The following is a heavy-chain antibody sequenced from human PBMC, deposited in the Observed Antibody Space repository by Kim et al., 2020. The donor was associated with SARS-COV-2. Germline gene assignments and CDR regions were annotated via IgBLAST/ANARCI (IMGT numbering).Heavy chain of an antibody. CDR2: MNPNCGKT. Sequence: ASVKVSCKASGYTFTSYAINWVRQAPGQGLEWMGWMNPNCGKTDYAQKFQGRVTMTRNTSTSTAYMELSSLRSEDTAVYYCARVDSSSWYRNYYYGMDVWGQGTTVTASS. D-gene: IGHD6-13*01. V-gene: IGHV1-8*02. J-gene: IGHJ6*02. CDR3: ARVDSSSWYRNYYYGMDV. CDR1: GYTFTSYA.